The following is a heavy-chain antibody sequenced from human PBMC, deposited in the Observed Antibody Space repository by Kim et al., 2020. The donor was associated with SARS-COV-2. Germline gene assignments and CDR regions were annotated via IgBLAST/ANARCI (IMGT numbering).Heavy chain of an antibody. D-gene: IGHD6-13*01. CDR3: ARGPGYSSSWYGARNWFDP. V-gene: IGHV4-34*01. CDR2: IKHSGST. J-gene: IGHJ5*02. Sequence: RQPPGKGLEWIGEIKHSGSTNYNPSLKSRVTISVDASKNQFSLKLSSVTAADTAVYYCARGPGYSSSWYGARNWFDPWGQGTLVTVSS.